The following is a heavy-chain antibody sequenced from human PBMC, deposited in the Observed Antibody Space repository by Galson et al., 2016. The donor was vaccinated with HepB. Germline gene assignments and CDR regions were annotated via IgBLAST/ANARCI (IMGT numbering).Heavy chain of an antibody. CDR2: INHSGSI. J-gene: IGHJ6*02. CDR1: GGSFSGYF. CDR3: ARGHRYTTMAQYYIYDYGMDV. Sequence: SETLSLTCAVYGGSFSGYFWTWIRQPPGKGLEWIGEINHSGSIKYNPSLKSRVTISVDTSKNQFSLKLSSVTAADTAVYYCARGHRYTTMAQYYIYDYGMDVWGQGTMVPVSS. V-gene: IGHV4-34*01. D-gene: IGHD5-18*01.